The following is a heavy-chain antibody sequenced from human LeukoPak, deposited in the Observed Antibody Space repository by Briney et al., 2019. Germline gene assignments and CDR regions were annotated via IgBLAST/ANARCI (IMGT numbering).Heavy chain of an antibody. Sequence: PGGSLRLSCAASGFTFSSYAMHWVRQAPGKGLEWVAVISYDGSNKYYADSVKGRFTISRDNSKNTLYLQMNSLRAEDAAVYYCARDVEEQWLVEDAFDIWGQGTMVTVSS. V-gene: IGHV3-30-3*01. CDR2: ISYDGSNK. CDR1: GFTFSSYA. J-gene: IGHJ3*02. CDR3: ARDVEEQWLVEDAFDI. D-gene: IGHD6-19*01.